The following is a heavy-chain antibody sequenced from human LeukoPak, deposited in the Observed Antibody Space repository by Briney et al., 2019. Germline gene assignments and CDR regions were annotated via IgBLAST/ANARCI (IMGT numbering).Heavy chain of an antibody. CDR1: GGSFSGYY. Sequence: SETLSLTCAVYGGSFSGYYWSWIRQPPGKGLEWVGEINHSGSTNYNPSLKSRVTISVDTSKNQFSLKLSSVTAADTAVYYCARARDIVVVPAAISHYGMDVWGQGTTVTVSS. J-gene: IGHJ6*02. D-gene: IGHD2-2*02. CDR3: ARARDIVVVPAAISHYGMDV. V-gene: IGHV4-34*01. CDR2: INHSGST.